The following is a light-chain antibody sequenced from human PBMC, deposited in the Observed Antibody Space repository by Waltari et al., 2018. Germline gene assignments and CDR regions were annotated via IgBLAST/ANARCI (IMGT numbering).Light chain of an antibody. J-gene: IGKJ2*01. CDR2: WAS. CDR1: QSVLYSSNNKNY. Sequence: DIVMTQSPDSLAVSLGERATINCKSSQSVLYSSNNKNYLAWYQQKPGQPPKLLIYWASIRESVFPDRFSGSGSGTDFTLTISSLQAEDVAVYYCQQYYSTPYTFGQGTKLEIK. CDR3: QQYYSTPYT. V-gene: IGKV4-1*01.